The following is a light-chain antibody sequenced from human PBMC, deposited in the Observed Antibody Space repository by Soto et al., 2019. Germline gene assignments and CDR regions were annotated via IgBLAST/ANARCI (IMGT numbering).Light chain of an antibody. CDR3: QQRYSPPRT. CDR2: AAS. CDR1: QSVRTH. V-gene: IGKV1-39*01. Sequence: DIQMTQSPSSLSASIGDRVTITCRASQSVRTHLNWYHQKPGKAPELLIYAASSLQAGVPSRFSGSGSGTDFTLTISSLHPEDFGDYYCQQRYSPPRTFGQGTNVEIK. J-gene: IGKJ2*01.